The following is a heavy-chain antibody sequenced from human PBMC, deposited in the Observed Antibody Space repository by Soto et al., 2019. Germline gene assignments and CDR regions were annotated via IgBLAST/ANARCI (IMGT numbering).Heavy chain of an antibody. CDR2: ISGRGDTT. Sequence: EVQLLESGGGLVQPGGSMSLSCAASGFTFSSFALNWVRQAPGKGLEWVSSISGRGDTTYYRDSVRGRFTISRDNSRNTVYLQMNSLRDEDTAIYYCAQDAGFVISRADYWGQGTLVTVSS. V-gene: IGHV3-23*01. CDR1: GFTFSSFA. D-gene: IGHD2-21*01. J-gene: IGHJ4*02. CDR3: AQDAGFVISRADY.